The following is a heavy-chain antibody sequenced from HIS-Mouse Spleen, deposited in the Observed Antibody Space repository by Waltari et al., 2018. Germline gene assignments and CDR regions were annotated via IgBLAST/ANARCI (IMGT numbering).Heavy chain of an antibody. CDR1: GGSIRIRSYY. CDR3: AREIPYSSSWYDWYFDL. J-gene: IGHJ2*01. V-gene: IGHV4-39*07. Sequence: QLQLQESGPGLVKPSATLSLTCTVSGGSIRIRSYYWGWIRQPPGKGLEWIGSIYYSGSTYYNPSLKSRVTISLDTSKNQFSLKLSSVTAADTAVYYCAREIPYSSSWYDWYFDLWGRGTLVTVSS. CDR2: IYYSGST. D-gene: IGHD6-13*01.